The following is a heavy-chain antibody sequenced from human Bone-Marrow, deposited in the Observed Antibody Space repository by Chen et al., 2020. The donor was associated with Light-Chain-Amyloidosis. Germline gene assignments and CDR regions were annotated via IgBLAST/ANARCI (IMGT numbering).Heavy chain of an antibody. D-gene: IGHD3-16*01. Sequence: QDQLQESGPGLVNASETRYLICTVSGDSINGQYSSWIRQPDGKGLGWIGRFFLGGRNDYNPSLKSRVTMSGDMPKNHLSLNQTSMTAADAAVYYCARGPGNWGSSWYFDLWGRGTLVTVSS. V-gene: IGHV4-4*07. J-gene: IGHJ2*01. CDR1: GDSINGQY. CDR2: FFLGGRN. CDR3: ARGPGNWGSSWYFDL.